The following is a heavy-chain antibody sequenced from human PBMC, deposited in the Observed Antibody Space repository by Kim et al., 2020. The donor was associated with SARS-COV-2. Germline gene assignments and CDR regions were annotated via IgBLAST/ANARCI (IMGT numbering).Heavy chain of an antibody. J-gene: IGHJ3*02. D-gene: IGHD1-7*01. CDR1: GFTFSGYG. CDR2: ICNDRSNK. V-gene: IGHV3-33*01. Sequence: GGSLRLSCAASGFTFSGYGMHWVRQAPGKGLEWVAFICNDRSNKNYADSVKGRFTISRDNSENTLYLQINSLRAEDTAVYYCVRDGITGTTGAFDIGGQGTMVTVSS. CDR3: VRDGITGTTGAFDI.